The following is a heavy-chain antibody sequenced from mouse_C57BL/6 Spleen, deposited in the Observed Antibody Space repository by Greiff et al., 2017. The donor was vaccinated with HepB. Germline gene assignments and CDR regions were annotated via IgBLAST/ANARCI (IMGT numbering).Heavy chain of an antibody. J-gene: IGHJ3*01. Sequence: VQLQQSGAELVRPGASVTLSCKASGYTFTDYEMHWVKQTPGHGLEWIGAIYPETGGTAYNQKFKGKAILTADKSSSTAYMELRSLTSEDSAVYYCTRGDYAPWFAYWGQGTLVTVSA. CDR2: IYPETGGT. CDR1: GYTFTDYE. D-gene: IGHD2-4*01. V-gene: IGHV1-15*01. CDR3: TRGDYAPWFAY.